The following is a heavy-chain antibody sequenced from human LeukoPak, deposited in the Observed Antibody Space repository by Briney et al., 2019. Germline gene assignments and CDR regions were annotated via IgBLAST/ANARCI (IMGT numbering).Heavy chain of an antibody. CDR2: IYHTGST. CDR3: ARDRGSTGYYYLDS. V-gene: IGHV4-59*01. Sequence: SETLSLTCSVSGGPITEYYWSWIRQPPGKGLEWVGYIYHTGSTNYSPSLKSRVTMSVDASRNQFSLKLVSVTAADTAVYYCARDRGSTGYYYLDSWGQGILVTVSS. D-gene: IGHD6-19*01. CDR1: GGPITEYY. J-gene: IGHJ4*02.